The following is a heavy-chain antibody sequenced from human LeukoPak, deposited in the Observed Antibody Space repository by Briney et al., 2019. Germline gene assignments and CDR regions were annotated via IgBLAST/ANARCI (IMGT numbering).Heavy chain of an antibody. CDR1: GDSISSSSYY. Sequence: PSETLSLTCAVSGDSISSSSYYWAWISQPPWKGLEWIGTIHYSGSTYYNPSLKSRVTISLDTSKNQFSLKLSSVTAADTAVYYCARQDGGYYYWFDPWGQGTLVTVSS. V-gene: IGHV4-39*01. J-gene: IGHJ5*02. CDR3: ARQDGGYYYWFDP. CDR2: IHYSGST. D-gene: IGHD3-22*01.